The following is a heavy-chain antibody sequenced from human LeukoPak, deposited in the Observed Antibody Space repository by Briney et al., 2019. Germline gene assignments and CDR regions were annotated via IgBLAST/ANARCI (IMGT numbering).Heavy chain of an antibody. D-gene: IGHD3-22*01. Sequence: SSETLSLTCTVSGGSISSYYWSWIRQPPGKGLEWIGYIYYSGSTNYNPSLKSRVTISVDTSKNQFSLKLSSVTAADTAVYYCARLSYDSSGYFDYWGQGTLVTVSS. CDR3: ARLSYDSSGYFDY. V-gene: IGHV4-59*08. J-gene: IGHJ4*02. CDR1: GGSISSYY. CDR2: IYYSGST.